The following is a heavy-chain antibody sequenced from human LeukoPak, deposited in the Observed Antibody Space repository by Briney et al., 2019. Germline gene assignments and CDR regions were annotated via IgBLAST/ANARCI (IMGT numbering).Heavy chain of an antibody. J-gene: IGHJ4*02. CDR1: EFSFSHYW. CDR3: VRVGARVARFPYFDY. CDR2: TNHDGSDT. Sequence: QPGGSLRLSCAASEFSFSHYWMHWVRQAPGKGLLWVSHTNHDGSDTTYADSVKGRFTISRDNAKNTLYLQMNSLRAEDTAIYYCVRVGARVARFPYFDYWGQGVLVTVSS. D-gene: IGHD4/OR15-4a*01. V-gene: IGHV3-74*01.